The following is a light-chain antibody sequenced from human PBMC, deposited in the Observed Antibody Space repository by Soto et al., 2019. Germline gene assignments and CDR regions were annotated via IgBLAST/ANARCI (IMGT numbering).Light chain of an antibody. V-gene: IGLV2-14*01. CDR1: ISDVGGYNY. Sequence: QSALTQPASVSGSPGQSITISCTGTISDVGGYNYVSWYQQHPGKAPKLMIYDVSNRPSGVSNLFSGSKSGNTASLTISGLQAEDEADYYCSSYTSSSTLMVFGGGTKLTVL. CDR2: DVS. CDR3: SSYTSSSTLMV. J-gene: IGLJ2*01.